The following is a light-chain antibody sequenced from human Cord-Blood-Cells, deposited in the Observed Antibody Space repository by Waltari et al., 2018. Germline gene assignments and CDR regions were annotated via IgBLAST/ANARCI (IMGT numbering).Light chain of an antibody. CDR1: TGAVTSGYY. CDR3: LLYYGGAYV. CDR2: STS. J-gene: IGLJ1*01. V-gene: IGLV7-43*01. Sequence: QTVVTQEPSLTVSPGGTVTLTCASSTGAVTSGYYPNWFQQKPGQAPRALSYSTSNKHSGTPCRCSGSLLGGKAALTLAGVQPEDEAEYYCLLYYGGAYVFGTGTKVTVL.